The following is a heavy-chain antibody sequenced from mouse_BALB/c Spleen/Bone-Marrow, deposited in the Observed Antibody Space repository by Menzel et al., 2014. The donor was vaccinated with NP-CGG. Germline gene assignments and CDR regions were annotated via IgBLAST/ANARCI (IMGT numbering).Heavy chain of an antibody. CDR2: ILPGSGST. Sequence: VQLQQSGAELMKPGASVKISCKATGYTFSSYWIEWVKQRPGHGLEWIGEILPGSGSTNYNKKFKGKATFTVNTSSNTAYMQLSSLTSEDSAVYYCARRGYDGYHWGQGTTLTVSS. D-gene: IGHD2-3*01. CDR3: ARRGYDGYH. V-gene: IGHV1-9*01. J-gene: IGHJ2*01. CDR1: GYTFSSYW.